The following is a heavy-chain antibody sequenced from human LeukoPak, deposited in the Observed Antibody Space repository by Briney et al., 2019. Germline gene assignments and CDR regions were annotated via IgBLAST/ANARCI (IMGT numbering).Heavy chain of an antibody. D-gene: IGHD3-3*01. CDR3: ARDRGRTILGVVTTFFDY. V-gene: IGHV3-30-3*01. Sequence: PGGSLRLSCAASGFTFSSYAMHWVRQAPGKGLEWVAVISYDGSNKYYADSVKGRFTISRDNAKNSLYLQMNSLRAEDTAVYYCARDRGRTILGVVTTFFDYWGQGTLVTVSS. CDR2: ISYDGSNK. CDR1: GFTFSSYA. J-gene: IGHJ4*02.